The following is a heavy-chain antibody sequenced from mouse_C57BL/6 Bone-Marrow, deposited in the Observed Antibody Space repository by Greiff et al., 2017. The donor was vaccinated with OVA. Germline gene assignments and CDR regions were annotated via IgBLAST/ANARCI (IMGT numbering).Heavy chain of an antibody. D-gene: IGHD2-3*01. CDR1: GFTFSSYG. Sequence: EVMLVESGGDLVKPGGSLKLSCAASGFTFSSYGMSWVRQTPDKRLEWVATISSGGSYTYYPDSVKGRFTISRDNAKNTLYLQMSSLKSEDTAMYYCARHDGYYEGYWGQGTSVTVSS. J-gene: IGHJ4*01. V-gene: IGHV5-6*01. CDR2: ISSGGSYT. CDR3: ARHDGYYEGY.